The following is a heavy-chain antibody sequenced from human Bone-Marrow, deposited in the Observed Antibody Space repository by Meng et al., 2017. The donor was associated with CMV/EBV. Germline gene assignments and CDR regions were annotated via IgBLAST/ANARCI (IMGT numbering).Heavy chain of an antibody. CDR2: INPSGGST. J-gene: IGHJ6*02. Sequence: ASVKVSCKASGYTFTSYYMHWVRQAPGQGLEWMGIINPSGGSTSYAQKFQGRVTMTRDTSTSTVYMELSSLRSEDTAVYYCARDYVDYGGNGVMDVWGQGTTVTVSS. V-gene: IGHV1-46*01. CDR3: ARDYVDYGGNGVMDV. CDR1: GYTFTSYY. D-gene: IGHD4-23*01.